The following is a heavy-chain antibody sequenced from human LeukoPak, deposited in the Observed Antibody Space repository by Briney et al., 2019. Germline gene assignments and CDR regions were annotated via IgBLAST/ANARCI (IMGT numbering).Heavy chain of an antibody. CDR3: ARGVFSFDY. V-gene: IGHV3-53*01. CDR2: IYSGGNT. J-gene: IGHJ4*02. CDR1: GFTVSANY. Sequence: PGGSLRLPCAVSGFTVSANYMSWVRQAPGKGLEWVSVIYSGGNTYYADSVKGRFTIARDNSRNTLYLQMNSLRAEDTAVYYCARGVFSFDYWGQGTLVTVSS. D-gene: IGHD3-10*02.